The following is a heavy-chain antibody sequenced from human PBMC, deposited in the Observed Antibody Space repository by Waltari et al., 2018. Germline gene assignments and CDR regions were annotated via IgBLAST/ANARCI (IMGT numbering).Heavy chain of an antibody. CDR3: ARRLGVVTNWFDP. CDR1: GGSISSYY. J-gene: IGHJ5*02. Sequence: QVQLQESGPGLVKPSETLSLTCTVSGGSISSYYWSWIRQPPGKGLEWIGYIYYSGSTNSNPALKSRVTISVDTSKNQFSLKLSSVTAADTAVYYCARRLGVVTNWFDPWGQGTLVTVSS. D-gene: IGHD3-3*01. V-gene: IGHV4-59*08. CDR2: IYYSGST.